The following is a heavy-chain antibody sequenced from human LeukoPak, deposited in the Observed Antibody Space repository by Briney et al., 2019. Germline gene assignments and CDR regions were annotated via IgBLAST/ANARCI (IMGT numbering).Heavy chain of an antibody. CDR3: ARRNSYYYYYGMDV. CDR1: GGTFSSYA. CDR2: IIPILGIA. Sequence: SVKVSCKASGGTFSSYAISWVRQAPGQGLEWMGRIIPILGIANYAQEFQGRVTITADKSTSTAYMELSSLRSEDTAVYYCARRNSYYYYYGMDVWGQGTTVTVSS. V-gene: IGHV1-69*04. J-gene: IGHJ6*02.